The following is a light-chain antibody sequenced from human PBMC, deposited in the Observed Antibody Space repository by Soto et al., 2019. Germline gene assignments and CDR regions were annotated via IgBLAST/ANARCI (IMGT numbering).Light chain of an antibody. CDR1: QSVSSN. V-gene: IGKV3-15*01. Sequence: EIVMTQSPATLSVSPGERATLSCRASQSVSSNLAWYQQKPGQAPRLLIYGASISATGIPARFSGSGCWTEFTLTISSLQSEDFAVYYCQQYNTWPPITFGQGTRLE. CDR3: QQYNTWPPIT. J-gene: IGKJ5*01. CDR2: GAS.